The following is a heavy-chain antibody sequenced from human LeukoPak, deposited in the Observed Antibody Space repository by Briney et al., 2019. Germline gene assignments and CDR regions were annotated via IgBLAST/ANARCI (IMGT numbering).Heavy chain of an antibody. Sequence: GGSLRLSCAASEFDFSSYAMSWVRQAPGKGLAWISTVSASGDSTSYADSVKGRFTISRDNSKNALYLQVNSLRADDAALYYCAKSHYYGSGSIDYWGQGTLVTVSS. CDR1: EFDFSSYA. D-gene: IGHD3-10*01. CDR2: VSASGDST. CDR3: AKSHYYGSGSIDY. V-gene: IGHV3-23*01. J-gene: IGHJ4*02.